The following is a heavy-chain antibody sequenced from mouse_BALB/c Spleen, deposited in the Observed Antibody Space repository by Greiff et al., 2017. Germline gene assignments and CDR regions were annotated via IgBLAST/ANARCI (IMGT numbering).Heavy chain of an antibody. CDR3: ARSYYRYDDYFDY. Sequence: QVQLQQSGAELVRPGVSVKISCKGSGYTFTDYAMHWVKQSHAKSLEWIGVISTYYGDASYNQKFKGKATMTVDKSSSTAYMELARLTSEDSAIYYCARSYYRYDDYFDYWGQGTTLTVSS. J-gene: IGHJ2*01. D-gene: IGHD2-14*01. CDR2: ISTYYGDA. V-gene: IGHV1S137*01. CDR1: GYTFTDYA.